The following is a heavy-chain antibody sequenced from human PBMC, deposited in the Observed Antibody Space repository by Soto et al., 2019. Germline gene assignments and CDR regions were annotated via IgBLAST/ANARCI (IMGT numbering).Heavy chain of an antibody. Sequence: QVQLVQSGAEVKKPGSSVKVSCKASGGTVSSYAISWVRQAPGHGLEWMGGIIPIFGTANYAQKFQGRVTITADESTSTAYMELSSLRSEDTAVYYCARGIVGATLTNNFDYWGQGTLVTVSS. CDR2: IIPIFGTA. CDR3: ARGIVGATLTNNFDY. CDR1: GGTVSSYA. V-gene: IGHV1-69*01. J-gene: IGHJ4*02. D-gene: IGHD1-26*01.